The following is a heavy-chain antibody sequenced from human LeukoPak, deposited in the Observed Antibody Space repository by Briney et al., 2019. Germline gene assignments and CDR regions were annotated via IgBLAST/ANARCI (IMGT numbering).Heavy chain of an antibody. D-gene: IGHD3-10*01. CDR1: GYSISSGYY. J-gene: IGHJ4*02. CDR3: ARGGGTSYYFDY. V-gene: IGHV4-30-4*08. Sequence: PSETLSLTCTVSGYSISSGYYWSWIRQPPGKGLEWIGYIYYSGSTYYNPSLKSRVTISVDTSKNQFSLKLSSVTAADTAVYYCARGGGTSYYFDYWGQGTLVTVSS. CDR2: IYYSGST.